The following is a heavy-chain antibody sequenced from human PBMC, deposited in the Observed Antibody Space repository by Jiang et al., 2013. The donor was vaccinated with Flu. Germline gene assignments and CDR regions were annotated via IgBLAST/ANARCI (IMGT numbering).Heavy chain of an antibody. D-gene: IGHD3-10*01. V-gene: IGHV3-49*03. Sequence: LVQPGRSLRLSCTVTGFTFGDYAMSWFRQAPGKGLEWVGFIRSKTFGGTTEYAASVKGRFTISRDDSKSIAYLQMNSLKTEDTAVYYCTRTRGNTRYYPDFWGQGTLVTVSS. CDR1: GFTFGDYA. CDR3: TRTRGNTRYYPDF. J-gene: IGHJ4*02. CDR2: IRSKTFGGTT.